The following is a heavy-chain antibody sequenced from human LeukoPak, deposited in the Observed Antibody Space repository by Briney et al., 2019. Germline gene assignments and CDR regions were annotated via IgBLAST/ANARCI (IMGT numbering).Heavy chain of an antibody. D-gene: IGHD2-2*01. CDR2: INTKTGDP. J-gene: IGHJ4*02. CDR3: ARGGGGAVVPAL. V-gene: IGHV7-4-1*01. Sequence: ASVKVSCKGSGYTFSKYAMNWVRQAPGQGLEWMGWINTKTGDPTYGQGFTGRFVFSLETSVSTAYLQIDSLKAEDTAVYYCARGGGGAVVPALWGQGTLITVSS. CDR1: GYTFSKYA.